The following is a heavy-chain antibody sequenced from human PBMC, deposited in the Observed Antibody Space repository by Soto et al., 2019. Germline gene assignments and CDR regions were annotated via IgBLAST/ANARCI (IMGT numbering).Heavy chain of an antibody. Sequence: QVQLVQSGAEVKKPGSSVKVSCKASGGTFSSYAISWVRQAPGQGLEWMGGIIPIFGTANYAQKFQGRVTITADESTSTAYMGLSSLRSKDTAVYYCARVGHDYGDYRPFDYWGQGTLVTVSS. D-gene: IGHD4-17*01. V-gene: IGHV1-69*01. CDR2: IIPIFGTA. CDR3: ARVGHDYGDYRPFDY. CDR1: GGTFSSYA. J-gene: IGHJ4*02.